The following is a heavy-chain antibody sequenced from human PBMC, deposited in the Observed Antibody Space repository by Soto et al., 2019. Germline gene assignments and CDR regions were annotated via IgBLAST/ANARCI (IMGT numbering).Heavy chain of an antibody. Sequence: EVQLLESGGGVVQPGGSLRLSCTASGFSFSAYAMNWVRQAPGKGLEWVSGLVGCGADKNYADSVRGRFTVSRDNSKNELYLQMTSLRDEDTAVYYCAKDLIAGNGVWEAFDMWGRGTKVTVCS. CDR3: AKDLIAGNGVWEAFDM. D-gene: IGHD2-8*01. CDR1: GFSFSAYA. J-gene: IGHJ3*02. V-gene: IGHV3-23*01. CDR2: LVGCGADK.